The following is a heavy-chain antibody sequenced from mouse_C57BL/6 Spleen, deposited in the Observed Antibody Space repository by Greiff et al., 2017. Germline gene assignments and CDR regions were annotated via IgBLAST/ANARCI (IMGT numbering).Heavy chain of an antibody. D-gene: IGHD1-1*01. Sequence: QVQLQQSGPELVKPGASVKISCKASGYAFSSSWMNWVKQRPGKGLEWIGRIYPGDGDTNYNGKFKSKATLTADKSSSTAYMQLSSLTSEDSAVYFCARSDYYGSVFAYWGQGTLVTVSA. J-gene: IGHJ3*01. V-gene: IGHV1-82*01. CDR1: GYAFSSSW. CDR2: IYPGDGDT. CDR3: ARSDYYGSVFAY.